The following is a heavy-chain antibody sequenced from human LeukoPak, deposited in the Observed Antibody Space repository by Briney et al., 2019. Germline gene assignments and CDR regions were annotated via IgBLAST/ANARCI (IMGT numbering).Heavy chain of an antibody. V-gene: IGHV1-8*03. CDR2: MNPNSGNT. Sequence: GESLKISCKGSGYSFTSYDINWVRQATGQGLEWMGWMNPNSGNTGYAQKFQGRVTITRNTSISTAYMELSSLRSEDTAVYYCARGLQTHGYYYYYYYMDVWGKGTTVTVSS. CDR3: ARGLQTHGYYYYYYYMDV. CDR1: GYSFTSYD. J-gene: IGHJ6*03.